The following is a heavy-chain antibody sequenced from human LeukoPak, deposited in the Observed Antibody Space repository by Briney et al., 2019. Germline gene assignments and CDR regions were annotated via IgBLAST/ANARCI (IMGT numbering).Heavy chain of an antibody. Sequence: GGSLRLSCAASGFRFGSQAMHWIRQAPGKGLEWVAVVSHDGGTKNYADSVKGRFTISGDNSKNTLYLQMNSLRAEDSAVFYCGRETTVATTTYFDWGQEVLVTVSS. CDR1: GFRFGSQA. V-gene: IGHV3-30*04. J-gene: IGHJ4*02. CDR3: GRETTVATTTYFD. D-gene: IGHD4-17*01. CDR2: VSHDGGTK.